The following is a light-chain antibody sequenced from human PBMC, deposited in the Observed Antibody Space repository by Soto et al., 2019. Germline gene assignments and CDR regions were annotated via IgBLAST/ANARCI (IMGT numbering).Light chain of an antibody. V-gene: IGLV2-14*01. Sequence: QSALTQPAPLSGSPGPSITLSCTGTSSDVGGYNYVSWYQQHPGKAPKLMIYDVSNRPSGVSNRFSGSKSGNTASLTISGLQAEDEADYYCSSYTSSSPYVFGTGTKVTVL. CDR2: DVS. CDR1: SSDVGGYNY. J-gene: IGLJ1*01. CDR3: SSYTSSSPYV.